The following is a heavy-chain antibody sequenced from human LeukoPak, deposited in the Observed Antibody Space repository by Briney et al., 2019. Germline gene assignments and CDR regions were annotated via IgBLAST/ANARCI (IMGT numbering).Heavy chain of an antibody. CDR3: ARDKHYYDSSNYV. CDR1: GFTFNDYG. V-gene: IGHV3-20*04. Sequence: GGSLRLSCAASGFTFNDYGMSWLRQGPGQGLEWVSGINWNGGTTGYADSVRGRFTISRDNAKNSLYLQMNSLRAEDTALYYCARDKHYYDSSNYVWGQGTLVTVSS. J-gene: IGHJ4*02. D-gene: IGHD3-22*01. CDR2: INWNGGTT.